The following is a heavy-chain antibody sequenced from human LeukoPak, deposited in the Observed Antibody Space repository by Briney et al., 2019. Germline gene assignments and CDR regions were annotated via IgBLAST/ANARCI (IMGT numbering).Heavy chain of an antibody. D-gene: IGHD6-19*01. CDR3: ARGRPGSGWSFDY. CDR1: RYTFTTYY. V-gene: IGHV1-46*01. Sequence: ASVKVSCKASRYTFTTYYMHWVRQAAGQGLEWRGIINPSGGTTNYAQKFQGRVTMTRDTSTTTVYMELSSLRSEDTAVYYCARGRPGSGWSFDYWGQGTLVTVSS. CDR2: INPSGGTT. J-gene: IGHJ4*02.